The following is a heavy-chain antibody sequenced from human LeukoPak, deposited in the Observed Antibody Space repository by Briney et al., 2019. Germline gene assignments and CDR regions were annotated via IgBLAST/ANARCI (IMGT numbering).Heavy chain of an antibody. CDR3: SKGQWLVEQTFDY. D-gene: IGHD6-19*01. CDR1: GFTFSTYG. CDR2: IRYDGSNK. V-gene: IGHV3-30*02. Sequence: PGGSLRLSCAASGFTFSTYGMHWVRQAPGKGLEWVAFIRYDGSNKYTADSVKGRFTISRDNSKNTLYLQMNSLRAEDTAVYYCSKGQWLVEQTFDYWAREPWSPSPQ. J-gene: IGHJ4*02.